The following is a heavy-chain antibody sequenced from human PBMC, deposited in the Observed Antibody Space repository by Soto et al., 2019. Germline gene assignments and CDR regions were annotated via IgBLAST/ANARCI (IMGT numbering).Heavy chain of an antibody. CDR1: GFTFSSYA. CDR2: ISGTGGNT. V-gene: IGHV3-23*01. Sequence: LRLSCAASGFTFSSYAMTWVRQAPAKGLEWVSTISGTGGNTYYAYSVKGRFTISRDNSKNTVYLQMNSLRAEDTSVYYCVKAVYLLDFDYWGQGALVTVSS. CDR3: VKAVYLLDFDY. J-gene: IGHJ4*02. D-gene: IGHD1-20*01.